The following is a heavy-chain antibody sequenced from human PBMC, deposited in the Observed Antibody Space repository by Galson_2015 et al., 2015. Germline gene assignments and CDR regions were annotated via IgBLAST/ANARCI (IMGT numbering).Heavy chain of an antibody. J-gene: IGHJ4*02. Sequence: SVKVSCKASGYTFTSYYMHWVRQAPGQGLEWMGIINPSGGSTSYAQKFQGRVTMTRDTSTSTVYMELSSLRSEDTAVYYCARVFLTLTGYSHFDYWGQGTLVTVSS. CDR1: GYTFTSYY. CDR2: INPSGGST. D-gene: IGHD3-9*01. V-gene: IGHV1-46*01. CDR3: ARVFLTLTGYSHFDY.